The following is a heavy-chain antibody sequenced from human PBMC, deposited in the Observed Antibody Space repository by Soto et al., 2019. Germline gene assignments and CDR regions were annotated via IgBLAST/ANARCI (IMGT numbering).Heavy chain of an antibody. Sequence: QVQLVQSGAEVKKPGSSVKVSCKASGGTFSSYAISWVRQAPGQGLEWMGGITPIFGTANYAQKSQGRVTITADESTSTAYMELSSLRSEDTAVYYCARESRYCSGGSCYFLPGIDYWGQGTLVTVSS. CDR2: ITPIFGTA. CDR1: GGTFSSYA. CDR3: ARESRYCSGGSCYFLPGIDY. V-gene: IGHV1-69*12. D-gene: IGHD2-15*01. J-gene: IGHJ4*02.